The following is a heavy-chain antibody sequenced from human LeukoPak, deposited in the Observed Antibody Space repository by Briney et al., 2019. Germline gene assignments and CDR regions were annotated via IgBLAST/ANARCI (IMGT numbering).Heavy chain of an antibody. CDR1: GYIFGNYG. V-gene: IGHV1-18*01. CDR2: ASAYSGNT. D-gene: IGHD3-22*01. Sequence: GASVKVSCKASGYIFGNYGITWVRQAPGQGLEWMGWASAYSGNTNYAQKFQGRVTMTADTSTSTAYMELRSLKSDDTAVYYCTRGTETDRSGSNGFFSSHYSGQGTLVTVSS. J-gene: IGHJ4*02. CDR3: TRGTETDRSGSNGFFSSHY.